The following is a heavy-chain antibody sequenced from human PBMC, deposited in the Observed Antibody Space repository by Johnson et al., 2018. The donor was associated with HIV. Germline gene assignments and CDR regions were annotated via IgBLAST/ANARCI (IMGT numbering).Heavy chain of an antibody. V-gene: IGHV3-30*02. CDR1: GFTFSSYG. D-gene: IGHD3-22*01. CDR2: IRYDGSNK. J-gene: IGHJ3*02. Sequence: QMQLVESGGGVVQPGGSLRLSCAESGFTFSSYGMHWVRQAPGKGLEWVAFIRYDGSNKYYADSVKGRFTISRDNSKNTLYLQMNSLKIEDTAVYYCTTDITMIVVGPDAFDIWGQGTMVTVSS. CDR3: TTDITMIVVGPDAFDI.